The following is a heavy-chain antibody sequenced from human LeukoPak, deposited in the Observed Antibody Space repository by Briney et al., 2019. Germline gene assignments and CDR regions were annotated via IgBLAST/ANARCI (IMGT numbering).Heavy chain of an antibody. CDR1: GFTLSNYW. J-gene: IGHJ4*02. D-gene: IGHD3-10*01. Sequence: GGSLRLSCAASGFTLSNYWMTWVRQSPGKGLEWVAIINPDGSGKYYVDSVKGRFIISRDNAKNSLYLQMSSLRAEDTAVYYCARGGHRQKEFWGQGTLVTVSS. CDR2: INPDGSGK. V-gene: IGHV3-7*01. CDR3: ARGGHRQKEF.